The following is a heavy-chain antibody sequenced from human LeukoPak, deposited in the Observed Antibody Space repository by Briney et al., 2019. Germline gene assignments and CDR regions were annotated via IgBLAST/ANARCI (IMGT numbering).Heavy chain of an antibody. V-gene: IGHV3-21*04. D-gene: IGHD4/OR15-4a*01. Sequence: GSLRLSCAASGFTFSSYSMNWVRQAPGKGLEWVSSISSSSYIYYADSVKGRFTISRDNSKNTLYLQMNSLRAEDTAVYYCARRAGAYSHPYDYWGQGTLVTVSS. CDR3: ARRAGAYSHPYDY. CDR2: ISSSSYI. J-gene: IGHJ4*02. CDR1: GFTFSSYS.